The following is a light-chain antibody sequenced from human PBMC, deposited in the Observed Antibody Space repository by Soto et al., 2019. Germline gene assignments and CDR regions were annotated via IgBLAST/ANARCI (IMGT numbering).Light chain of an antibody. CDR1: SSNIGSNY. CDR2: RNN. V-gene: IGLV1-47*01. Sequence: QSVLAQPPSASGTPGQSVTISCSESSSNIGSNYVYWYQQLPGTAPKLLIYRNNQRPSGVPDRFSGSKSGTSASLAISGLRSEDEADYYCAAWDDSLSGYVFGTGTKVTVL. CDR3: AAWDDSLSGYV. J-gene: IGLJ1*01.